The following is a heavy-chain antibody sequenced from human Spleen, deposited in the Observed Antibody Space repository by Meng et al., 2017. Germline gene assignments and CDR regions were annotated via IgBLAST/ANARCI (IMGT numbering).Heavy chain of an antibody. CDR1: GGSISSGGYY. J-gene: IGHJ4*02. CDR2: IHSSGST. Sequence: QGQLRGSGPGLVKPSQTLSLTCTCSGGSISSGGYYWSWIRQHPGKGLEWIGYIHSSGSTYYNPSLRSRLTISVDTSKNQFSLKLSSVTAADTAVYYCARRRTSGSYYSFQSIYFDYWGQGALVTVSS. V-gene: IGHV4-31*03. D-gene: IGHD3-10*01. CDR3: ARRRTSGSYYSFQSIYFDY.